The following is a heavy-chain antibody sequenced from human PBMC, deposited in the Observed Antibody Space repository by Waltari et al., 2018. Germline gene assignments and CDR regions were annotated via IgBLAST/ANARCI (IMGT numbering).Heavy chain of an antibody. CDR3: ARDGIVGASFDY. V-gene: IGHV3-30-3*01. D-gene: IGHD1-26*01. CDR1: GFPFSSYA. CDR2: ISYDGSNK. Sequence: QVQLVESGGGVVQPGRSLRLSCAASGFPFSSYAMHWVRQAPGKGLEWVAVISYDGSNKYYADSVKGRFTISRDNSKNTLYLQMNSLRAEDTAVYYCARDGIVGASFDYWGQGTLVTVSS. J-gene: IGHJ4*02.